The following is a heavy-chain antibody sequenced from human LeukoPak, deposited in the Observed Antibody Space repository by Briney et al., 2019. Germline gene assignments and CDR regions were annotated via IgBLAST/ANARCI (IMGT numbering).Heavy chain of an antibody. CDR2: IYPGDSDT. Sequence: GESLKISLNGSGYTFTSYWIGLVRQTPGKGLEWVGNIYPGDSDTRYSPSFQGQVTISADKSIRTAYLQWSSLKASHTAIYYCARHALESQAYYFDYWGQGTLVTVSS. J-gene: IGHJ4*02. CDR3: ARHALESQAYYFDY. CDR1: GYTFTSYW. D-gene: IGHD5-24*01. V-gene: IGHV5-51*01.